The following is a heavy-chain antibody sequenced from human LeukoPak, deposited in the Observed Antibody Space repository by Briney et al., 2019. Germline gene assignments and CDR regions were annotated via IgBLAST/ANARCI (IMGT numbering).Heavy chain of an antibody. CDR3: ARIYCSTTSCYFRWFDP. CDR1: GYTFTSYG. V-gene: IGHV1-18*01. D-gene: IGHD2-2*01. J-gene: IGHJ5*02. CDR2: ISAYNGNT. Sequence: GASVKVSCKASGYTFTSYGISWVRQAPGQGLEWMGWISAYNGNTNYAQKVQGRVTMTTDTSTSTAYMELRSLRSDDTAVYYCARIYCSTTSCYFRWFDPWGQGTLVTVSS.